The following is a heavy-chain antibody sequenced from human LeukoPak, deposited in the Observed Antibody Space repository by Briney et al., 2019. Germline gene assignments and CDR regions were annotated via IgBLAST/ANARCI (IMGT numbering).Heavy chain of an antibody. CDR3: CSTNSFSY. Sequence: GGSLRLSCAASGLAFSGYWMNWVRQPPGKGLEWVANIKQDGSATYYVDSVKGRFTISRDNAKNSLYLQMNSLRAEDTALYYCCSTNSFSYWGQGTLVTVSS. CDR2: IKQDGSAT. CDR1: GLAFSGYW. J-gene: IGHJ4*02. D-gene: IGHD2-2*01. V-gene: IGHV3-7*01.